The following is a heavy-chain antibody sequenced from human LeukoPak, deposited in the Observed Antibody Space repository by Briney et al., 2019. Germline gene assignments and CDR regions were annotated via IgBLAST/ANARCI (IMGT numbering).Heavy chain of an antibody. V-gene: IGHV3-53*01. CDR1: GFTVSSNY. J-gene: IGHJ4*02. Sequence: GGSLRLSCAASGFTVSSNYMSWVRRAPGKGLEWVSVIYSGGSTYYADSVKGRFTISRDNSKNTLYLQMNSLRAEDTAVYYCARGKVWNSCFDYWGQGTLVTVSS. D-gene: IGHD1-7*01. CDR2: IYSGGST. CDR3: ARGKVWNSCFDY.